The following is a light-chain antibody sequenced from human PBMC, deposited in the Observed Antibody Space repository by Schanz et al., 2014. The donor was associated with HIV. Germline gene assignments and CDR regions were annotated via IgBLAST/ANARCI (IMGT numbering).Light chain of an antibody. CDR1: SSDVGGYNY. V-gene: IGLV2-14*01. Sequence: QSALTQPASVSGSPGQSITISCTGTSSDVGGYNYVSWYQQHPGKAPKLMIYDVTKRPSGVPDRFSGSKSGNTASLTVSGLQAEDEADYYCISYTSDTVLFGGGTKVTVL. CDR2: DVT. CDR3: ISYTSDTVL. J-gene: IGLJ2*01.